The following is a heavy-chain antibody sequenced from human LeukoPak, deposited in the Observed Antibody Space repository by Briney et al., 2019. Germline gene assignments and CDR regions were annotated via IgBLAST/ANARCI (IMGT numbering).Heavy chain of an antibody. CDR3: AKGTHSTGWTGFDY. J-gene: IGHJ4*02. Sequence: GGSLRLSCAASGFTFSSYAMSWVRQAPGKGLEWVSGISSSGGNTYYADSVKGRFTISRDNSRSTLYLQMNSLRAEDTAVYYCAKGTHSTGWTGFDYWGQGTLVTVSS. CDR2: ISSSGGNT. CDR1: GFTFSSYA. D-gene: IGHD6-19*01. V-gene: IGHV3-23*01.